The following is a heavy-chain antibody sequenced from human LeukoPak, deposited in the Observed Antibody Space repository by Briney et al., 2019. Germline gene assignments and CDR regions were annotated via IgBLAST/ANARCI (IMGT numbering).Heavy chain of an antibody. CDR3: ARDIGYSSSWYNYYYMDV. Sequence: GGSLRLSCAASGFTFSSYAMHRVRQAPGKGLEWVAVISYDGSNKYYADSVKGRFTISRDNSKNTLYLQMNSLRAEDTAVYYCARDIGYSSSWYNYYYMDVWGKGTTVTVSS. V-gene: IGHV3-30-3*01. CDR2: ISYDGSNK. CDR1: GFTFSSYA. D-gene: IGHD6-13*01. J-gene: IGHJ6*03.